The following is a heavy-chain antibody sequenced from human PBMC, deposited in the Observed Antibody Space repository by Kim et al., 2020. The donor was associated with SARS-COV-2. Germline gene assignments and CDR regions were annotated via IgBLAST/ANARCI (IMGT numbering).Heavy chain of an antibody. CDR3: ARDLVPRGHAFDI. D-gene: IGHD3-10*01. J-gene: IGHJ3*02. Sequence: YVDSVKGRFIISRDNAKNSLYLQMNSLRAEDTAVYYCARDLVPRGHAFDIWGQGTMVTVSS. V-gene: IGHV3-7*01.